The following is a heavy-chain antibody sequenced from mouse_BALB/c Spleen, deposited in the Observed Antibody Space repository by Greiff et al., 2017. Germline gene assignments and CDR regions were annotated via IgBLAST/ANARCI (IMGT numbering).Heavy chain of an antibody. J-gene: IGHJ3*01. D-gene: IGHD2-1*01. CDR3: ARGRGNSAWFAY. Sequence: EVQRVESGGGLVKPGGSLKLSCAASGFTFSSYAMSWVRQTPEKRLEWVASISSGGSTYYPDSVKGRFTISRDNARNILYLQMSSLRSEDTAMYYCARGRGNSAWFAYWGQGTLVTVSA. CDR2: ISSGGST. CDR1: GFTFSSYA. V-gene: IGHV5-6-5*01.